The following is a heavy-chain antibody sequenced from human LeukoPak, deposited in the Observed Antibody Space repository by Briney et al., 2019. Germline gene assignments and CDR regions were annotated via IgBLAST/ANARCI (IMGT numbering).Heavy chain of an antibody. CDR2: INLDGNDK. J-gene: IGHJ4*02. CDR3: VRSGSYFSK. CDR1: GFTFSSHW. D-gene: IGHD1-26*01. V-gene: IGHV3-7*01. Sequence: GGLLRLSCAASGFTFSSHWMSWVRQAPGKGLEWVANINLDGNDKNYVDSVKGRFTISRDNAKNSLYLQMNSLRAEDTAMYYCVRSGSYFSKWGQGTLVTVSS.